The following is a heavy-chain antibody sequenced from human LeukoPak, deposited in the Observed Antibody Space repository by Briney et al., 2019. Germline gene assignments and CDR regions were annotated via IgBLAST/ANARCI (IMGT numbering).Heavy chain of an antibody. CDR2: IIPILGIA. CDR3: AVSGEVTMIVVVPDRPDY. J-gene: IGHJ4*02. D-gene: IGHD3-22*01. V-gene: IGHV1-69*04. Sequence: ASVKVSCKASGGTFSSYAISWVRQAPGQGLEWMGRIIPILGIANYAQKFQGRVTITADKSTSTAYMELSSLRSEDTAVYYCAVSGEVTMIVVVPDRPDYWGQGTLVTVSS. CDR1: GGTFSSYA.